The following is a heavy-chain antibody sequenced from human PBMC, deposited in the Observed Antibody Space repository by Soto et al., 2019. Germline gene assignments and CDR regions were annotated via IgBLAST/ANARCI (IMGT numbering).Heavy chain of an antibody. CDR1: GGSISSGAYY. J-gene: IGHJ3*02. V-gene: IGHV4-31*03. D-gene: IGHD6-6*01. Sequence: LSLTCTVSGGSISSGAYYWSWIRQHPGEALEWIGYIYYSGNTYYNPSLKSRVMISVDTSKNQFSLRLSSVTAADTAVYYCARVGISSSDAFDIWGHGTMVTVSS. CDR3: ARVGISSSDAFDI. CDR2: IYYSGNT.